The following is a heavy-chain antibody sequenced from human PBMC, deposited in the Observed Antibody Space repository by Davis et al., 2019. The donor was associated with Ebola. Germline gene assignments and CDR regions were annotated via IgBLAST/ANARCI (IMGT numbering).Heavy chain of an antibody. J-gene: IGHJ5*02. CDR1: GGSTGNYY. CDR3: ERAARLTVGWFDP. Sequence: MPSETLSLTCTVYGGSTGNYYWSWLRQSPGKTLEWIGYVYYAGNTHYNPSLGGRVTISVDTSKKQFSLKLTYLTAADTAVYFCERAARLTVGWFDPWGQGTLVTVSS. V-gene: IGHV4-59*01. CDR2: VYYAGNT. D-gene: IGHD6-6*01.